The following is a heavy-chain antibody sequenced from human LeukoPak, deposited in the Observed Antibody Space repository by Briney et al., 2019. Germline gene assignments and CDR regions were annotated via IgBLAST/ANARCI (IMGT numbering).Heavy chain of an antibody. CDR2: VSSSSSYT. J-gene: IGHJ6*02. V-gene: IGHV3-11*06. D-gene: IGHD4-11*01. Sequence: PGGSLRLSCAASGFTFSDYYMSWIRQAPGKGLEWVSYVSSSSSYTNYADSVKGRFTISRDNAKNSLYLQMNGLRAEDTAVYYCARAPHYSNYGPYYYGMDVWGQGTTVTVSS. CDR3: ARAPHYSNYGPYYYGMDV. CDR1: GFTFSDYY.